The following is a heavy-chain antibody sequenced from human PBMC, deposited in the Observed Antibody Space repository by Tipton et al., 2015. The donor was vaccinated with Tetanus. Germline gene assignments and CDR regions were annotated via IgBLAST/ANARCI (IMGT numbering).Heavy chain of an antibody. CDR3: ARHVGGYGSPPHDL. CDR1: GGSISTKTYY. D-gene: IGHD3-10*01. J-gene: IGHJ5*02. Sequence: LRLSCFVSGGSISTKTYYWGWIRQTPGKGLEWIASISHSATTFYNPSHKSRVTMSVDPPKNQFSVRLSSVTAADTGVYYCARHVGGYGSPPHDLWGQGTLVTVSS. V-gene: IGHV4-39*01. CDR2: ISHSATT.